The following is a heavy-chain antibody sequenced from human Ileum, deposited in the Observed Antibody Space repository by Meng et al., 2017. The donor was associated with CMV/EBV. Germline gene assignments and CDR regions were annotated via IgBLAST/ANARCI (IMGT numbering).Heavy chain of an antibody. J-gene: IGHJ1*01. CDR2: ILGDGSIR. V-gene: IGHV3-30-3*01. CDR3: ATGSTIPARLPSEH. CDR1: GFIFSDYV. D-gene: IGHD6-6*01. Sequence: GESLKISCAASGFIFSDYVMHWVRQAPGKGLEWVAVILGDGSIRFSADSVKGRFTISRDNSQNTLYLQMDSLQPEDTAIYYCATGSTIPARLPSEHWGQGALVTVSS.